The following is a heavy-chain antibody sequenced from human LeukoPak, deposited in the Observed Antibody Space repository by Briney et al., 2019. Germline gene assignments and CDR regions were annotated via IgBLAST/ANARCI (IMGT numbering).Heavy chain of an antibody. CDR2: ISYDGSNK. CDR1: GFTFSSYG. D-gene: IGHD2-15*01. CDR3: ARGQTRGYCSGGSCFDYFDY. J-gene: IGHJ4*02. V-gene: IGHV3-30*03. Sequence: GGSLRLSCAASGFTFSSYGMHWVRQAPGKGLEWVAVISYDGSNKYYADSVKGRFTISRDNAKNTLYLQMNSLRAEDTAVYYCARGQTRGYCSGGSCFDYFDYWGQGTLVTVSS.